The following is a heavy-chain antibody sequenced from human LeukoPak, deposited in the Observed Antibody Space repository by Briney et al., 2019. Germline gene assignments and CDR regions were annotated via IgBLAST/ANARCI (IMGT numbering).Heavy chain of an antibody. Sequence: GGSLRLSCAASGFTFSSYAMHWVRQAPGKGLEWVAVISYDGSNKYYADSVKGRFTISRDNSKNTLYLQMNSLRAEDTAVYYCARDYGGNSFNHYYYYYMDVWGKGTTVTVSS. J-gene: IGHJ6*03. D-gene: IGHD4-23*01. CDR2: ISYDGSNK. CDR1: GFTFSSYA. V-gene: IGHV3-30*01. CDR3: ARDYGGNSFNHYYYYYMDV.